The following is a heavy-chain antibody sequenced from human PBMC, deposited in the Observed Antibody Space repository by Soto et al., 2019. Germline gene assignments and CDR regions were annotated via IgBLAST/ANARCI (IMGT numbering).Heavy chain of an antibody. D-gene: IGHD1-26*01. CDR3: ARGRWEREGYLMDV. CDR1: GGSISSGDYY. J-gene: IGHJ6*02. Sequence: PSETLSLTCTVSGGSISSGDYYWSWIRQPPGKGLEWIGYIYYSGSTYYNPSLKSRVTISVDTSKNQFSLKLSSVTAADTAVYYCARGRWEREGYLMDVWGQGTTVT. CDR2: IYYSGST. V-gene: IGHV4-30-4*01.